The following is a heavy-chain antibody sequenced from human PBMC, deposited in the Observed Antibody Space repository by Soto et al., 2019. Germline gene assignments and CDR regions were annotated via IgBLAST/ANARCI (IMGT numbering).Heavy chain of an antibody. Sequence: KPSETLSLTCAVYGGSFSGYYWSWIRQPPGKGLEWIGEINHSGSTNYNPSLKSRVTISVDTSKNQFSLKLSSVTAADTAVYYCARGRSSYYGSGSYVAYWFDPWGQGTLVTVSS. CDR2: INHSGST. J-gene: IGHJ5*02. D-gene: IGHD3-10*01. V-gene: IGHV4-34*01. CDR1: GGSFSGYY. CDR3: ARGRSSYYGSGSYVAYWFDP.